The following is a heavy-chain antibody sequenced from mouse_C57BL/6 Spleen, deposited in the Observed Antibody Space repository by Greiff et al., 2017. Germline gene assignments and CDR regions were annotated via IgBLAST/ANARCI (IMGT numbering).Heavy chain of an antibody. CDR2: IYPGSGST. CDR3: ARYGEYGYVGGRAWFAY. V-gene: IGHV1-55*01. J-gene: IGHJ3*01. Sequence: QVQLQQPGAELVKPGASVKMSCKASGYTFTSYWLTWVKQRPGQGLEWIGDIYPGSGSTNYNEKFKSKATLTVDTSSSTAYMQLSSLTSEDSAVFYGARYGEYGYVGGRAWFAYWGQGTLVTVSA. D-gene: IGHD2-2*01. CDR1: GYTFTSYW.